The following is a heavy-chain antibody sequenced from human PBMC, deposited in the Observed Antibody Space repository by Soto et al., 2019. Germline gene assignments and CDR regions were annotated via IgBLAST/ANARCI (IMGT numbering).Heavy chain of an antibody. CDR2: ISSSSSYI. V-gene: IGHV3-21*01. CDR1: GFTYGSDS. J-gene: IGHJ4*02. CDR3: ARDDYDSSGYPFDD. D-gene: IGHD3-22*01. Sequence: ASGFTYGSDSLDWSLKAPGKGLEWVSSISSSSSYIYYADSVKGRFTISRDNSKNSLYLQMNSLRAEDTAVYYCARDDYDSSGYPFDDWGQGTLVSVSS.